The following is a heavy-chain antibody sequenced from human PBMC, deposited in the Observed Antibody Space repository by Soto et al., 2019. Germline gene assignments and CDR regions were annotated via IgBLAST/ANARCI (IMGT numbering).Heavy chain of an antibody. D-gene: IGHD3-3*01. V-gene: IGHV3-7*01. Sequence: GGSLRLSCAASGFTFSSYWMSWVRQAPGKGLEWVANIKQDGSEKYYVDSVKGRFTISGDNAKNSLYLQMNSLRAEDTAVYYCARDRYSYYDFWSGSLPYYYFAMDVWGQGTTVTVSS. CDR2: IKQDGSEK. CDR1: GFTFSSYW. J-gene: IGHJ6*02. CDR3: ARDRYSYYDFWSGSLPYYYFAMDV.